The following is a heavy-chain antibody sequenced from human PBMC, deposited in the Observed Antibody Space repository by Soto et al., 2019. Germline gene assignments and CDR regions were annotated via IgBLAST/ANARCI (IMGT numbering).Heavy chain of an antibody. CDR2: TYFRSKWYN. V-gene: IGHV6-1*01. CDR3: AKGDNLGPKTGYAFDP. CDR1: GDSVSSNTAS. J-gene: IGHJ5*02. Sequence: QVQLQQSGPGLVKPSQTLSLTCAISGDSVSSNTASCNWIRQSPSRVLEWLGRTYFRSKWYNDYAVSVKSRIIINPDTSNNQFPLQLNSVTPEDTAVYFCAKGDNLGPKTGYAFDPWGQGIMVTVSS. D-gene: IGHD5-12*01.